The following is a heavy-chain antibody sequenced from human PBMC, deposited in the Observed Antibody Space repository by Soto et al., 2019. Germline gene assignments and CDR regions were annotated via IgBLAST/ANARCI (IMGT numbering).Heavy chain of an antibody. Sequence: GGSLGLSCAASGVTISNAWMNWVRQPPGPGLEWVGRIRSKTDGGTTEHASPVKCRITFSREDSKNTLYLQMSGVQTDDTAVYRYTQAATGPNVFDKWGQGRMVTVSS. D-gene: IGHD3-9*01. CDR2: IRSKTDGGTT. V-gene: IGHV3-15*01. J-gene: IGHJ3*02. CDR3: TQAATGPNVFDK. CDR1: GVTISNAW.